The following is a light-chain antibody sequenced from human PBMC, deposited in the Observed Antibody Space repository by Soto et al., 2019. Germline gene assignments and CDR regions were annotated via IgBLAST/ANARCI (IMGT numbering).Light chain of an antibody. J-gene: IGKJ1*01. CDR2: GAS. Sequence: EIVMTQSPATLSVSPGERATLSCRASQSVSSNLAWYQQKPDQAPRLLIYGASTRATGLPARFSGSGSGTEFTLTISSLQSEDFAVYYCQQYNNWPRTFGQGTKVEI. V-gene: IGKV3-15*01. CDR3: QQYNNWPRT. CDR1: QSVSSN.